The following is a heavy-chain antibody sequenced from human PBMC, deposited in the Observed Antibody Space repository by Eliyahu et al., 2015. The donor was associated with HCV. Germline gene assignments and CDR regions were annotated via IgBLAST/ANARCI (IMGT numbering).Heavy chain of an antibody. V-gene: IGHV3-23*01. Sequence: EVQLLESGGGLVQPGGSLRLSCAASGFTFSSYAMSWVRQAPGKGLGWVSAISGSGGSTYYADSVKGRFTISRDNSKNTLYLQMNSLRAEDTAVYYCAKEGPHYYGSGSYYVDYWGQGTLVTVSS. CDR1: GFTFSSYA. CDR3: AKEGPHYYGSGSYYVDY. CDR2: ISGSGGST. J-gene: IGHJ4*02. D-gene: IGHD3-10*01.